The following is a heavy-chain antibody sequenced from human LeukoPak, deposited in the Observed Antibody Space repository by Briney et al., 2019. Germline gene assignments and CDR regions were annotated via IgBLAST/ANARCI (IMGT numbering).Heavy chain of an antibody. CDR2: INTNTGNP. Sequence: ASVKVSCKASGGTFGSYAISWVRQAPGQGPEWMGWINTNTGNPTYAQGFTGRFVFSLDTSVSTAYLQISSLKAEDTAVFYCARALYDSSGFDAFDIWGQGTMVTVSS. J-gene: IGHJ3*02. V-gene: IGHV7-4-1*02. CDR3: ARALYDSSGFDAFDI. D-gene: IGHD3-22*01. CDR1: GGTFGSYA.